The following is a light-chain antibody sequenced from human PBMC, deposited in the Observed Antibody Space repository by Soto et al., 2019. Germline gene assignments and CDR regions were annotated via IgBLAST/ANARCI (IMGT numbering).Light chain of an antibody. CDR2: DVS. V-gene: IGKV1-33*01. CDR1: QDISNY. J-gene: IGKJ5*01. CDR3: QQYDSLPLT. Sequence: DIQMTQSPPSLSVSVGDRVTITCHASQDISNYLHWFQQKPGKAPQLLIFDVSNLQTGVPPRFSGGGSGTDFALTISSLEPEDIATYYCQQYDSLPLTFGQGTRLEIK.